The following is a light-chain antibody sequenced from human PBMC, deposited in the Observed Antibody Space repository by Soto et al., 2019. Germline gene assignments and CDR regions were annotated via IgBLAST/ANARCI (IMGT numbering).Light chain of an antibody. J-gene: IGKJ2*01. CDR3: HRYGSPLYT. V-gene: IGKV3-20*01. CDR1: QSVSSVS. CDR2: GAS. Sequence: EIVLTQSPGTLSLSPGERATLSCRASQSVSSVSLAWYQQKPGQAPRLLIYGASSRATGIPDWFSGSGSGTDFTLIISRLEPEDFAVYYCHRYGSPLYTFGQGTKLEIK.